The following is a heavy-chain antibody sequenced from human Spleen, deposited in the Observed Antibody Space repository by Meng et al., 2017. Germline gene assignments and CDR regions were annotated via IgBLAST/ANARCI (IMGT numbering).Heavy chain of an antibody. CDR1: GFIFNTYG. CDR3: ARSDTSNLATY. J-gene: IGHJ4*02. D-gene: IGHD5-18*01. V-gene: IGHV3-23*05. CDR2: MYASGST. Sequence: EVPVFEAGGGLVAAWGSLGLSCVASGFIFNTYGMNWVRRAPGKGLEWVSIMYASGSTYYTDSVKGRFTISRDNSKNTLYLQMNSLRAEDTAVYYCARSDTSNLATYWGQGTLVTVSS.